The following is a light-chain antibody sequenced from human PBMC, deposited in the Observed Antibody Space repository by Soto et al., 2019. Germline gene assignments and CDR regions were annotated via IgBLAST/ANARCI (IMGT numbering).Light chain of an antibody. CDR2: GAS. Sequence: EIVLTQSPGTLSLSPGERVTLSCRASQSVSSTNLAWYQQKPGQAPRLLIYGASSSTTGIPDRFSGLGSGPDFTLTISRLEPEDFAVYYCQQYGNSPFTFGPGTKLDIK. J-gene: IGKJ3*01. CDR3: QQYGNSPFT. V-gene: IGKV3-20*01. CDR1: QSVSSTN.